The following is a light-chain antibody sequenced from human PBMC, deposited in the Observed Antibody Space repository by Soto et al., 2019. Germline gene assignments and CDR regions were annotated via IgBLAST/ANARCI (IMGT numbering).Light chain of an antibody. V-gene: IGKV3-20*01. J-gene: IGKJ2*01. CDR3: QQYGNSPYT. CDR2: GAS. CDR1: QSVSSNL. Sequence: RVLTQSPGTLSLSPGERATLSRRASQSVSSNLLAWYQHKPGRAPRLLIYGASNRPAGIPDKFSGSGSGTDFTLTISSLEPEDFAVYYCQQYGNSPYTFGQGTKLEIK.